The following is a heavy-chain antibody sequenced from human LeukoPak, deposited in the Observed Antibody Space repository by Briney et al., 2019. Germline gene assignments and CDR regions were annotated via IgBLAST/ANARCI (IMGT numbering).Heavy chain of an antibody. D-gene: IGHD6-19*01. CDR1: GFTFSSYS. V-gene: IGHV3-21*01. CDR3: TKDSRAGDFDY. Sequence: GGSLRLSCAASGFTFSSYSMNWVRQAPGKGLEWVSSISSSSSYIYYADSVKGRFTISRDNSKNTLYLQMNSLRAEDTAVYYCTKDSRAGDFDYWGQGTLVTVSS. J-gene: IGHJ4*02. CDR2: ISSSSSYI.